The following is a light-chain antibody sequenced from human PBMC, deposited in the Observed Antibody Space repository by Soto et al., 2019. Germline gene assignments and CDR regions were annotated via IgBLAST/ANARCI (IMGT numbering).Light chain of an antibody. V-gene: IGLV2-14*01. J-gene: IGLJ1*01. CDR3: SSFTTSRTLV. CDR1: SSDVGSFDS. CDR2: DVS. Sequence: QSALTQPASVSGSPGQPITISCTGTSSDVGSFDSVAWYQHNPGKAPKLMIYDVSNRPSGVSSRFSGSKSGNTASLSISGLQTEDEANYYCSSFTTSRTLVFGTGTKLTVL.